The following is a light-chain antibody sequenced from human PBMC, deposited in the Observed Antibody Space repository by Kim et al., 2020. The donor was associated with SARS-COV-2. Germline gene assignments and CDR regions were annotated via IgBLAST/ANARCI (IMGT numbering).Light chain of an antibody. Sequence: GQSDTIACTGTSSVVGGYNYVSWYQQRPGKAPKLMIYDVTKRPSGVSSRFSGSKSGNTASLTISGLQAEDEADYYCSSYTSSSTYVFGTGTKVTVL. V-gene: IGLV2-14*03. J-gene: IGLJ1*01. CDR1: SSVVGGYNY. CDR2: DVT. CDR3: SSYTSSSTYV.